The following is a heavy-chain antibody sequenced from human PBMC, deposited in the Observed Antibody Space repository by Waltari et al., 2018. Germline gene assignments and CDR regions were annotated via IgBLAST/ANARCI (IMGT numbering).Heavy chain of an antibody. CDR2: INAGNGNT. J-gene: IGHJ4*02. Sequence: QVQLVQSGAEVKKPGASVKVSCKASGYTFTSYAMHWVRQAPGQRLEWMGWINAGNGNTKDSQKFQGRVTITRDTSASTADMELSSLRSEDTAVYYCARGDRVATIRRGGFDYWGQGTLVTVSS. V-gene: IGHV1-3*01. CDR1: GYTFTSYA. D-gene: IGHD5-12*01. CDR3: ARGDRVATIRRGGFDY.